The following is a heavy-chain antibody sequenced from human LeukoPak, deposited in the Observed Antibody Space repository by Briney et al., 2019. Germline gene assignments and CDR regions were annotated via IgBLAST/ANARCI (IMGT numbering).Heavy chain of an antibody. CDR3: ARVERAVWGSYRLDYFDY. V-gene: IGHV4-38-2*02. CDR1: GYSITSGYY. D-gene: IGHD3-16*02. Sequence: PSETLSLTCIVSGYSITSGYYWGWIRQPPGKGLEWIGSIYRSGDTYYNPSLKSRVTISVDTSKNQFSLKLSSVTAADTAVYYCARVERAVWGSYRLDYFDYWGQGTLVTVSS. CDR2: IYRSGDT. J-gene: IGHJ4*02.